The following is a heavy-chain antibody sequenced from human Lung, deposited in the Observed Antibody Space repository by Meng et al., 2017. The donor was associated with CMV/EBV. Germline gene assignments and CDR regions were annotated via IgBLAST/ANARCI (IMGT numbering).Heavy chain of an antibody. CDR2: ISSSYAV. Sequence: AGSLRLXCAASGFRFSDYYMTWIRQAPGKGLEWVSYISSSYAVDYADSLKGRFTISRDNAKNSLYLQMNSLRAEDTAVYYCARVLLDVRGWYYQGMDVWGQGTXVTVSS. D-gene: IGHD6-19*01. CDR1: GFRFSDYY. V-gene: IGHV3-69-1*01. CDR3: ARVLLDVRGWYYQGMDV. J-gene: IGHJ6*02.